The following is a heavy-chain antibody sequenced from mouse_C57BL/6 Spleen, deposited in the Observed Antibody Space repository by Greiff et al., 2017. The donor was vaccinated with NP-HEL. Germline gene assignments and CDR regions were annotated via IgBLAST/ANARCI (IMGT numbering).Heavy chain of an antibody. CDR3: ARGGTLDY. D-gene: IGHD1-1*01. V-gene: IGHV1-26*01. Sequence: VQLQQSGPEPVKPGASVKISCKASGYTFTDYYMNWVKQSHGKSLEWIGDINPNNGGTSYNQKFKGKATLTVDKSSSTAYMELRSLTSEDSAVYYCARGGTLDYWGQGTTLTVSS. CDR2: INPNNGGT. CDR1: GYTFTDYY. J-gene: IGHJ2*01.